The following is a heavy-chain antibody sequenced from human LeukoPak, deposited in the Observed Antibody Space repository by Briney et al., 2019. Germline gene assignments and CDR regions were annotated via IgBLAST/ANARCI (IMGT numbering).Heavy chain of an antibody. D-gene: IGHD1-14*01. CDR1: GFTFGNYW. V-gene: IGHV3-74*01. Sequence: GGSLRLSCAASGFTFGNYWMKWVRQAQGKGLVWVSRLNTDGSLATYADSVKGQFTISRDNAKNTLYLQMNSLRVDDTAVYYCARELDAAQTVDYWGQGTLVTVSS. CDR2: LNTDGSLA. CDR3: ARELDAAQTVDY. J-gene: IGHJ4*02.